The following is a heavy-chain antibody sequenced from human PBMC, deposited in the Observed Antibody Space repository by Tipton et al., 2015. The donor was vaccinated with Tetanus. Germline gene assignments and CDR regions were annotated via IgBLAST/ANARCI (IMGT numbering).Heavy chain of an antibody. CDR2: TYYRLKWYN. CDR1: GDSVSSNSAA. D-gene: IGHD6-13*01. Sequence: LRLSCAISGDSVSSNSAAWNWIRQSPSRGLEWLGRTYYRLKWYNDYAVSVKSRITINPDTSKNQFSLQLNSVTPEDTAVYYCARDRQQLVRDGGYAFDIWGQGTMVTVSS. CDR3: ARDRQQLVRDGGYAFDI. J-gene: IGHJ3*02. V-gene: IGHV6-1*01.